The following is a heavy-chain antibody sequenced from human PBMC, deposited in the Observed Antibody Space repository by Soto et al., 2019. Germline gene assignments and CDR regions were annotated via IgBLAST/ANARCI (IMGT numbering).Heavy chain of an antibody. CDR3: ARDWLGWGGY. CDR2: ISSSSSTI. Sequence: EVQLVESGGGLVQPGGSLRLSCAASGFTFSSYSMNWVRQAPGKGLEWVSYISSSSSTIYYADSVKGRFTISRDNAKNSLWLQMNSLRAADTAVYYWARDWLGWGGYWGQGTLVTVSS. CDR1: GFTFSSYS. V-gene: IGHV3-48*01. J-gene: IGHJ4*02. D-gene: IGHD3-16*01.